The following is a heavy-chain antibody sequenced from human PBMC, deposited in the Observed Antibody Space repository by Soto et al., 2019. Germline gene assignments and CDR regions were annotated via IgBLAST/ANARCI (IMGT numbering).Heavy chain of an antibody. Sequence: LRLSCAASGFTFSSYAMSWVRQAPGKGLEWVSAISGSGGSTYYADSVKGRFTISRDNSKNTLYLQMNSLRAEDTAVYYCAKARGGKLRFLEWLLPGDYWGQGTLVTVSS. V-gene: IGHV3-23*01. CDR3: AKARGGKLRFLEWLLPGDY. CDR2: ISGSGGST. D-gene: IGHD3-3*01. CDR1: GFTFSSYA. J-gene: IGHJ4*02.